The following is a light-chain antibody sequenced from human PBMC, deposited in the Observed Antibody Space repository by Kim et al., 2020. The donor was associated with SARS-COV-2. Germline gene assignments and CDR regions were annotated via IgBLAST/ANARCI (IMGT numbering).Light chain of an antibody. CDR2: DAS. CDR3: QQRTNWPLIT. Sequence: SPGDRASLSRRACQIVKNYLAWYQQKPGQAPRLLIYDASTRATGIPAKFSGSGCGTGFTLTSSSLEPEDFAIYYCQQRTNWPLITFGQGTRLEIK. J-gene: IGKJ5*01. CDR1: QIVKNY. V-gene: IGKV3-11*01.